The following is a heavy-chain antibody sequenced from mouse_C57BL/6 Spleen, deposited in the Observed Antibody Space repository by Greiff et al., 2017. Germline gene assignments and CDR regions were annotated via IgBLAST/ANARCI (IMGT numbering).Heavy chain of an antibody. Sequence: VQLKESGPELVKPGASVKISCKASGYSFTGYYMNWVKQSPEKSLEWIGEINPSTGGTTYNQKFKAKATLTVDKSSSTAYMQLKSLTSEDSAVYYCARGPTVVATRWYFDVGGTGTTVTVSS. V-gene: IGHV1-42*01. D-gene: IGHD1-1*01. CDR3: ARGPTVVATRWYFDV. CDR2: INPSTGGT. CDR1: GYSFTGYY. J-gene: IGHJ1*03.